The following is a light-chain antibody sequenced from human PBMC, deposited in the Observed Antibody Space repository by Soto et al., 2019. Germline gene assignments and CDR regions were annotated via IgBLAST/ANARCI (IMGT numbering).Light chain of an antibody. CDR3: SSYTSSSTLYV. CDR1: SSDVGGYNY. V-gene: IGLV2-14*01. Sequence: QSVLTQHASVSGSPGQSITISCTGTSSDVGGYNYVSWYQQHPGKAPKLMIYDVSNRPSGVSNRFSGSKSGNTASLTISGLQAEDEADYYCSSYTSSSTLYVFGIGTKVTVL. CDR2: DVS. J-gene: IGLJ1*01.